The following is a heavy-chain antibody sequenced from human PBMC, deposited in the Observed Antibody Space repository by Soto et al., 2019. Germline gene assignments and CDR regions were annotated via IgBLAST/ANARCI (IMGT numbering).Heavy chain of an antibody. D-gene: IGHD2-15*01. J-gene: IGHJ5*02. V-gene: IGHV1-18*01. CDR3: ARGGTPRYCSGGSCYWFDP. Sequence: ASVKVSCKASGYTFTSYGISWVRQAPGQGLEWMGWISAYNGNTNYAQKLQGRVTMTTDTSTSTAYMELRSLRSDDTAVYYCARGGTPRYCSGGSCYWFDPWGQGTLVTVSS. CDR1: GYTFTSYG. CDR2: ISAYNGNT.